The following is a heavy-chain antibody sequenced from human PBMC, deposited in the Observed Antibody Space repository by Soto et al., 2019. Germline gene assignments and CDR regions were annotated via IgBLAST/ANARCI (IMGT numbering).Heavy chain of an antibody. Sequence: QVQLAESGGGLVKPGGSLRLSCTASGFTLSSYYMSWIRQAPGKGLEWVSYIGDDGTSTYYADSVKGRFNISRDNAKTSLYLQVNSLRADDTAVYYCARDSDYLPLVGAFDYWGQGVLVSVSS. CDR2: IGDDGTST. D-gene: IGHD2-15*01. J-gene: IGHJ4*02. CDR1: GFTLSSYY. V-gene: IGHV3-11*01. CDR3: ARDSDYLPLVGAFDY.